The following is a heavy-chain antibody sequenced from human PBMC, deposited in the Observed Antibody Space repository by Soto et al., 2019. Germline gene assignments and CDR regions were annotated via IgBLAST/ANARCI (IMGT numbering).Heavy chain of an antibody. J-gene: IGHJ4*02. CDR1: GYTFTGYY. CDR2: INPNSGGT. CDR3: ARDRITMIVGLPTD. D-gene: IGHD3-22*01. Sequence: GASVKVSCKASGYTFTGYYMHWVRQAPGQGLEWMGWINPNSGGTNYAQKFRGWVTMTRDTSISTAYMELSRLRSDDTAVYYCARDRITMIVGLPTDWGQGTLVTVSS. V-gene: IGHV1-2*04.